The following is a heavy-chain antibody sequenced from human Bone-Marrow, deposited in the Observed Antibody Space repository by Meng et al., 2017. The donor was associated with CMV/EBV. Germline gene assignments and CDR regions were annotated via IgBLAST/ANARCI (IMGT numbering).Heavy chain of an antibody. CDR2: IYPGDSDT. Sequence: GGSLRLSCKGSGYSFPNYWIGWVRQMPGKGLEWMGIIYPGDSDTRYSPSFQGQVTISADKSISTAYLQWSSLKASDTAMYYCARLRTSITHAFDIWGQWTMVTVSS. CDR3: ARLRTSITHAFDI. CDR1: GYSFPNYW. J-gene: IGHJ3*02. D-gene: IGHD3-10*01. V-gene: IGHV5-51*01.